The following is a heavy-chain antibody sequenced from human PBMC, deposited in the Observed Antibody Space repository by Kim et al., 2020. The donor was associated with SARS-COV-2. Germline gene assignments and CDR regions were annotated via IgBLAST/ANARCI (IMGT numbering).Heavy chain of an antibody. CDR3: AKGERITMIVVVTLFDY. Sequence: GGSLRLSCAASGFTFSSYAMSWVRQAPGKGLEWVSAISGSGGSTYYADPVKGRFTISRDNSKNTQYLQMNSLRAEDTAVYYCAKGERITMIVVVTLFDYWGQGNLVTVSS. V-gene: IGHV3-23*01. CDR1: GFTFSSYA. J-gene: IGHJ4*02. CDR2: ISGSGGST. D-gene: IGHD3-22*01.